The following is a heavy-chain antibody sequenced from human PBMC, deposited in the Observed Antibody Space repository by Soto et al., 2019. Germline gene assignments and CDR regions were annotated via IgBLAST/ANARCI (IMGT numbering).Heavy chain of an antibody. V-gene: IGHV3-74*01. D-gene: IGHD6-19*01. Sequence: GGSLRLSCAASGFTFSSYWMHWVRQAPGKGLVWVSRINSDGSSTNYADSVKGRFTISRDNAKNTLYLQMNILRAEDTAVYYCARDRNSGSDYYYGMDVWGQGTTVTVS. CDR3: ARDRNSGSDYYYGMDV. CDR2: INSDGSST. J-gene: IGHJ6*02. CDR1: GFTFSSYW.